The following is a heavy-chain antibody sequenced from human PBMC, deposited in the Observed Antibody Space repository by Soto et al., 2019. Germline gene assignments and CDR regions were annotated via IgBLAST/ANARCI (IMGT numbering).Heavy chain of an antibody. D-gene: IGHD2-15*01. Sequence: VSVKVSCKVSGYTLTELSMHWVRQAPGKGLEWMGGFDPEDGETIYAQKFQGRVTMTEDTSTDTAYMELSSLRSEDTAVYYCAVTRCSGGSCYSDAFDIWGQGTMVTVSS. CDR2: FDPEDGET. J-gene: IGHJ3*02. CDR3: AVTRCSGGSCYSDAFDI. V-gene: IGHV1-24*01. CDR1: GYTLTELS.